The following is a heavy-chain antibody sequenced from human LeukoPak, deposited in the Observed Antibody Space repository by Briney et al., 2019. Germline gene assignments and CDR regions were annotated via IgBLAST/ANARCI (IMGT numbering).Heavy chain of an antibody. CDR2: ISDSGDDT. V-gene: IGHV3-23*01. CDR3: ARNAPLDY. D-gene: IGHD2-2*01. Sequence: GGSLRLSCTGSGFTFSNYVMSWVRQAPGKRLEWASGISDSGDDTDYADSVKGRFTISRDNSKNTLFLQMNILRVEDTAVYYCARNAPLDYWGQGTLVTVSS. J-gene: IGHJ4*02. CDR1: GFTFSNYV.